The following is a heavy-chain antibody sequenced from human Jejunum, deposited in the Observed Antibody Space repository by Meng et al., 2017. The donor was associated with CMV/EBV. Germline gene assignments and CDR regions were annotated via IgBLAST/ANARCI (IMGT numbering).Heavy chain of an antibody. V-gene: IGHV1-18*01. CDR2: ISAYNGNT. J-gene: IGHJ4*02. CDR1: GYTYTNKG. D-gene: IGHD1-26*01. CDR3: ARVEVGITSGDY. Sequence: QGHVGQCGGEVRKPGASVKVSCKASGYTYTNKGITWVRQAPGQGLEWMGWISAYNGNTNYAQTLQGRVTMTTDTSTSTAYMELGSLRSDDTAVYYCARVEVGITSGDYWGQGTLVTVSS.